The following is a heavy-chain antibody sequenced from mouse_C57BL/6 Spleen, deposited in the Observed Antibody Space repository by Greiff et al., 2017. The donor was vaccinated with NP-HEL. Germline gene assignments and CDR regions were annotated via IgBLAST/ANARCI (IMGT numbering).Heavy chain of an antibody. V-gene: IGHV1-75*01. Sequence: QVQLLQSGPELVKPGASVKISCNASGYSFTDYYINWVKQRPGQGLEWIGWIFPGSGSTYYNEKFKGKATLTVDKSSSTAYMLLSSLTSEDSAVYFCARGGTLGLTWFAYWGQGTLVTVSA. D-gene: IGHD4-1*01. J-gene: IGHJ3*01. CDR3: ARGGTLGLTWFAY. CDR2: IFPGSGST. CDR1: GYSFTDYY.